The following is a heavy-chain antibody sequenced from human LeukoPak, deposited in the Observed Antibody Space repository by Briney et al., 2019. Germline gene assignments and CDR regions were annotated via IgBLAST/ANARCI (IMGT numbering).Heavy chain of an antibody. CDR1: GGSFSGYY. V-gene: IGHV4-34*01. D-gene: IGHD5-24*01. CDR2: INHSGST. J-gene: IGHJ4*02. CDR3: ARSPLDGYNYAYDY. Sequence: PSETLSLTCAVYGGSFSGYYWSWIRQPPGKGLEWIGEINHSGSTNYSPSLKSRVTISVDTSKNQFSLKLSSVTAADTAVYYCARSPLDGYNYAYDYWGQGTLVTVSS.